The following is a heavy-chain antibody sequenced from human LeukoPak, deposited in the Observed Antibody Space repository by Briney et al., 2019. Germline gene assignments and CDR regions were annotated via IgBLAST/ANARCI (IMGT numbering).Heavy chain of an antibody. D-gene: IGHD3-10*01. CDR1: GFTFSSYW. CDR3: ARCGPYGSGPIGYFDY. J-gene: IGHJ4*02. Sequence: GGSLRLSCAASGFTFSSYWMSWVRQAPGKGLEWVANIKQDGSEKYYVDSVKGRFTISRDNAKNSLYLQMNSLRAEDTAVYYCARCGPYGSGPIGYFDYWGQGTLVTVSS. V-gene: IGHV3-7*01. CDR2: IKQDGSEK.